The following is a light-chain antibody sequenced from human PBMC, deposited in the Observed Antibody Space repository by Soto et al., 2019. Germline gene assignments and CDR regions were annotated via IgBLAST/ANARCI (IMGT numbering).Light chain of an antibody. CDR3: HQYSSTPPYT. CDR2: WAS. V-gene: IGKV4-1*01. J-gene: IGKJ2*01. CDR1: QSVLYSSKNKNY. Sequence: DIVMTQSPDSLAVSLGERATINCKSSQSVLYSSKNKNYLAWYQQKPGQPPKLLIYWASTRESGVPDRFSGSGSGTDVTLTISSLQAEDVAVYYCHQYSSTPPYTFGQGTKLEIK.